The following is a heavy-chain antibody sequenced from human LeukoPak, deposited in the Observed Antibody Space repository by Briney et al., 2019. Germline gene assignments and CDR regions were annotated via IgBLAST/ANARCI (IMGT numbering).Heavy chain of an antibody. V-gene: IGHV4-34*01. CDR3: ARRRYYDSSGYYGTAHAFDI. D-gene: IGHD3-22*01. CDR1: GFTFSTYA. Sequence: PGGSLRLSCAASGFTFSTYAMSWVRQPPGKGLEWIGEINHSGSTNYNPSLKSRVTISVDTSKNQFSLKLSSVTAADTAVYYCARRRYYDSSGYYGTAHAFDIWGQGTMVTVSS. CDR2: INHSGST. J-gene: IGHJ3*02.